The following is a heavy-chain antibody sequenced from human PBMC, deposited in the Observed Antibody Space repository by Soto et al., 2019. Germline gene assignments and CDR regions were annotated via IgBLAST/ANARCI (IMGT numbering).Heavy chain of an antibody. V-gene: IGHV3-9*01. Sequence: EVQLVESGGGVVQPGRSLRLPCAASGFTFDDFALHWVRQAPGKGLEWVSIITSNSGTVAYADSVKVRFTISRDNAKNSLYLQMSSLRAADTALYYCAKDSGRDGYTPFDYWGQGTLVTVSS. CDR1: GFTFDDFA. D-gene: IGHD5-12*01. CDR2: ITSNSGTV. CDR3: AKDSGRDGYTPFDY. J-gene: IGHJ4*02.